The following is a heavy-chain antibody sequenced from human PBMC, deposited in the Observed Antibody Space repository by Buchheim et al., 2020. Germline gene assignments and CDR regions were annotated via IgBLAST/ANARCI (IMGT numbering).Heavy chain of an antibody. CDR3: AKEHSSWAYGMDV. D-gene: IGHD6-13*01. CDR2: ISSSSHI. J-gene: IGHJ6*02. CDR1: GFTFSDYS. Sequence: EVQLVESGGGLVKPGGSLRLACAASGFTFSDYSMNWVRQAPGKGLEWVSSISSSSHIYYGDSVKGRFTISRDDAKNSLYLQMDSLRAEDTAVYYCAKEHSSWAYGMDVWGQGTT. V-gene: IGHV3-21*01.